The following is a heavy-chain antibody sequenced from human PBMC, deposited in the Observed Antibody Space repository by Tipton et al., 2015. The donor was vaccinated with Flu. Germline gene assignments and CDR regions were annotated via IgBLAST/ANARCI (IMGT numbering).Heavy chain of an antibody. V-gene: IGHV4-38-2*01. J-gene: IGHJ5*02. Sequence: GLVKPSETLSLTCGVSGNSIRSSDYYWGWIRQPPGKGPEWIGNIFHSGNTCLNPSLKSRVTISIDTSKNQFSLKLSSVTAADTAVYYCARRDYSNYVSEPKNWFDPWGQGALVTVSS. CDR2: IFHSGNT. CDR3: ARRDYSNYVSEPKNWFDP. D-gene: IGHD4-11*01. CDR1: GNSIRSSDYY.